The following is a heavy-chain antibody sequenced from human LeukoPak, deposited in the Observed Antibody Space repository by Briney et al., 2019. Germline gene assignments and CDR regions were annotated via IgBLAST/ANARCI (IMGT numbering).Heavy chain of an antibody. CDR2: IYSGGST. D-gene: IGHD3-10*01. Sequence: GGSLRLSCAASGFTVSSNYMSWVRQAPGKGLEWVSVIYSGGSTYYADSVKGRSTISRDNSKNTLYLQMNSLRAEDTAVYYCAGRSMVQGVIGDYWGQGTLVTVSS. J-gene: IGHJ4*02. CDR1: GFTVSSNY. V-gene: IGHV3-53*01. CDR3: AGRSMVQGVIGDY.